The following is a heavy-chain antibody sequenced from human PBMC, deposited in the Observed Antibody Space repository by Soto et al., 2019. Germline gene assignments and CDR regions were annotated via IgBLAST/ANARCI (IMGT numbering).Heavy chain of an antibody. Sequence: QVQMVESGGGVVQPGRSLRLSCEASGFTSSNYVMHWVRQAPGKGLEWVAAISYDGSNRHYIDSVRGRFTISRDNSKNTLYLEMNSLRGEDTAVYSCARGDPYYVTDVWGQGTTVTVSS. CDR1: GFTSSNYV. J-gene: IGHJ6*02. V-gene: IGHV3-30*03. CDR3: ARGDPYYVTDV. CDR2: ISYDGSNR.